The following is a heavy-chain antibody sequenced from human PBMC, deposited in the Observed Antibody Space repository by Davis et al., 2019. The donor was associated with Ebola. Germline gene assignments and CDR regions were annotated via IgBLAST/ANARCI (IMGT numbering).Heavy chain of an antibody. V-gene: IGHV3-74*01. D-gene: IGHD3-9*01. J-gene: IGHJ5*02. CDR1: GFTFNSYW. Sequence: HTGGSLRLSCAASGFTFNSYWMHWVRQAPGKGLVWVSRINSDGSSTSYADSVKGRFTISRDNAKNTLYLQMNSLRAEDTAVYYCARGRGGPRYFDWLDVDWFDPWGQGTLVTVSS. CDR3: ARGRGGPRYFDWLDVDWFDP. CDR2: INSDGSST.